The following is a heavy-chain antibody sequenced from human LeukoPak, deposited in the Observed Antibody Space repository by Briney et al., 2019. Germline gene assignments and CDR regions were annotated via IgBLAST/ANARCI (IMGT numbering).Heavy chain of an antibody. Sequence: GSLRLSCAASGFTFSNYDMSWVRQAPGKGLEWVSSISDSGGSTYYADSVKGRFTISRDNSKNTLYLQMTNPRAADTAVYYCAKDLSRAVAADWFDPWDQGSLVTVSS. D-gene: IGHD6-19*01. V-gene: IGHV3-23*01. CDR1: GFTFSNYD. CDR2: ISDSGGST. CDR3: AKDLSRAVAADWFDP. J-gene: IGHJ5*02.